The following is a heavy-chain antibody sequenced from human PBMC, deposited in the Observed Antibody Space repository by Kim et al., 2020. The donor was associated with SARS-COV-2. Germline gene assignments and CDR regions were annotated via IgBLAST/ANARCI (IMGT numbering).Heavy chain of an antibody. V-gene: IGHV3-23*01. J-gene: IGHJ4*02. D-gene: IGHD3-10*01. Sequence: GGSLRLSCTDSGLTLTGYAMAWVRQAPGKGLEWVASITDAGGVTYYADSVKGRFTISRDNSKNTLYLQMNSLGAEDTALYYCARGSSSASYYNAWSRRFDSWGQGTLVVVST. CDR3: ARGSSSASYYNAWSRRFDS. CDR1: GLTLTGYA. CDR2: ITDAGGVT.